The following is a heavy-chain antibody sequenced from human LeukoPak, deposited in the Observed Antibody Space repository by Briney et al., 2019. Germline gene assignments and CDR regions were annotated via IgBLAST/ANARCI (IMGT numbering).Heavy chain of an antibody. CDR3: ARDRVVFGVVSQFDY. CDR1: GGSISSSSYY. V-gene: IGHV4-39*07. Sequence: SETLSLTCTVSGGSISSSSYYWGWIRQPPGKGLEWIGSIYYSGSTYYNPSLKSRVTISVDTSKNQFSLKLSSVTAADTAVYYCARDRVVFGVVSQFDYWGQGTLVTVSS. D-gene: IGHD3-3*01. CDR2: IYYSGST. J-gene: IGHJ4*02.